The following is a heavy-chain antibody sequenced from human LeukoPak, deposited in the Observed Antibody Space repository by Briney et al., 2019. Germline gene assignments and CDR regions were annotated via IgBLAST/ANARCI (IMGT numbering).Heavy chain of an antibody. CDR3: AKPRNRRTAVAGNWFDP. Sequence: PGGSLRLSCAASGFTFSSYGMHWVRQAPGKGLEWVAVISYDGSNKYYADSVKGRFTISRDNSKNTLYLQMNSLRAEDTAVYYCAKPRNRRTAVAGNWFDPWGQGTLVTVSS. V-gene: IGHV3-30*18. CDR2: ISYDGSNK. D-gene: IGHD6-19*01. J-gene: IGHJ5*02. CDR1: GFTFSSYG.